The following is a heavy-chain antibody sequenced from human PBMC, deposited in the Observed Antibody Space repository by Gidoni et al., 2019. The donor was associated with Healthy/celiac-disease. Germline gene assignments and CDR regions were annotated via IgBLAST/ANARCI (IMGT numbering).Heavy chain of an antibody. Sequence: WSGGSTYYADSVKGRFTISRDNSKNTLYLQMNSLRAEDTAVYYCAKDSGWYDPDDAFDIWGQGTMVTVSS. D-gene: IGHD6-19*01. J-gene: IGHJ3*02. CDR3: AKDSGWYDPDDAFDI. V-gene: IGHV3-23*01. CDR2: WSGGST.